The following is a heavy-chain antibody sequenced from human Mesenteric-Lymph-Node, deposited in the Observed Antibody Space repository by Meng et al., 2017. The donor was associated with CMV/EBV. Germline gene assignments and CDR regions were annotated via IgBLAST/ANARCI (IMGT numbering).Heavy chain of an antibody. J-gene: IGHJ2*01. CDR2: IIPIFGTA. D-gene: IGHD3-22*01. CDR3: ARSPNAISGYQYAISWFFDV. V-gene: IGHV1-69*05. Sequence: SVKVSCKASGGTFSNHAISWVRQAPGQGLEWMGGIIPIFGTADYAQKFQGRVTITTDESTGTAFMELNSLRSEDTAVYYCARSPNAISGYQYAISWFFDVWGRGTLVTVSS. CDR1: GGTFSNHA.